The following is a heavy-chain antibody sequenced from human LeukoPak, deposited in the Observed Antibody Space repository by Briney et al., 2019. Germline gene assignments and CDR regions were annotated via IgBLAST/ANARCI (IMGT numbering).Heavy chain of an antibody. CDR1: GGSVSSGSYY. CDR3: AREGPYGDYRFDY. Sequence: SETLSLTCTVSGGSVSSGSYYWSWIRQPPGKGLEWIGYIYYSGSTNYNPSLKSRVTISVDKSKNQFSPKLSSVTAADTAVYYCAREGPYGDYRFDYWGQGTLVTVSS. D-gene: IGHD4-17*01. J-gene: IGHJ4*02. V-gene: IGHV4-61*01. CDR2: IYYSGST.